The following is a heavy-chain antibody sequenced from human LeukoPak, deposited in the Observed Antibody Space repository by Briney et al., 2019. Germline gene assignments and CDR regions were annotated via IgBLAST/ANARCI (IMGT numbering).Heavy chain of an antibody. CDR3: ARGGLITMVRGVKNAFDI. CDR2: MNPNSGNT. Sequence: ASVKVSCKASGYTFTSYDINWVRQATGQGLEWMGWMNPNSGNTGYAQKFQGRVTITRNTSISTAYMELSSLRSEDTAVYYCARGGLITMVRGVKNAFDIWGQGTMVTVSS. V-gene: IGHV1-8*03. CDR1: GYTFTSYD. J-gene: IGHJ3*02. D-gene: IGHD3-10*01.